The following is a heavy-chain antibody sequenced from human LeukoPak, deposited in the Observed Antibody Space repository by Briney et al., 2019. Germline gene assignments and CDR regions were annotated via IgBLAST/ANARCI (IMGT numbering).Heavy chain of an antibody. CDR3: AGTGGELLLAFDI. D-gene: IGHD1-26*01. V-gene: IGHV3-33*01. Sequence: PGRSLRLSCTASGFTFSSYGMHWVRQAPGKGLEWVAVIWYDGSNKYYSDSVKGRFTISRDNSKNTLYLQMNSLRTEGTAVYYCAGTGGELLLAFDIWGQGTMATVSS. CDR2: IWYDGSNK. CDR1: GFTFSSYG. J-gene: IGHJ3*02.